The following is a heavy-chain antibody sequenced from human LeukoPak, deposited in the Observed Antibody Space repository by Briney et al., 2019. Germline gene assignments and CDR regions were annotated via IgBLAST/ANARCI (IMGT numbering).Heavy chain of an antibody. V-gene: IGHV4-59*12. CDR2: IYSSGST. CDR1: GGSIRSYY. Sequence: SETLSLTCTVSGGSIRSYYRSWIRQPPGKGLEWIGYIYSSGSTNYNPSLKSRVTISVDTSKNQFSLKLTSATAADTAVYYCAREESAKVGTMIYWGQGTLVTVSS. D-gene: IGHD1-7*01. CDR3: AREESAKVGTMIY. J-gene: IGHJ4*02.